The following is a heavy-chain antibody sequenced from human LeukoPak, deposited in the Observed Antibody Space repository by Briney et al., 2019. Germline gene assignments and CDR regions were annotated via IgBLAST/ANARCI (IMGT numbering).Heavy chain of an antibody. J-gene: IGHJ4*02. Sequence: ASVKVCCKASGYTFTSNYIHWVRQAPGQGLEWMGMIYPRDGSTSYAQKFQGRVTVTRDTSTSTVHMELGGLRSEDTAVYYCARDQEGFDYWGQGTLVTVSS. CDR3: ARDQEGFDY. V-gene: IGHV1-46*01. CDR2: IYPRDGST. CDR1: GYTFTSNY.